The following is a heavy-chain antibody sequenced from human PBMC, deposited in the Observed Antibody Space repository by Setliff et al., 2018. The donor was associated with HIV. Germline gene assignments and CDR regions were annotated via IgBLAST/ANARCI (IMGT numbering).Heavy chain of an antibody. Sequence: VNPTQTLTLTCTFSGFSLSTTGLRVTWIRQPPGKALEWLARIDWEDDKFYSTSLKTRLTISKDTSKNQVFLTMTNMDPVDTATYYCARTYGSASKLDYWGPGTLVTVSS. V-gene: IGHV2-70*04. CDR3: ARTYGSASKLDY. D-gene: IGHD3-10*01. J-gene: IGHJ4*02. CDR1: GFSLSTTGLR. CDR2: IDWEDDK.